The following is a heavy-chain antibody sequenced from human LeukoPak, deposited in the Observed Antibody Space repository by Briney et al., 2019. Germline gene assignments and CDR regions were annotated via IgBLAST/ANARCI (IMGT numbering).Heavy chain of an antibody. CDR1: DYSISSLYY. Sequence: PSDTLSLICTVSDYSISSLYYWGWIRQPPGKGLEWITSIHRSWSTDYNPSLKSRVTISIATSKNKCTLKFKYVTAADTAVYYCARLGYCSSTSCYPDLWGQGTLVTVPS. CDR3: ARLGYCSSTSCYPDL. V-gene: IGHV4-38-2*02. D-gene: IGHD2-2*01. J-gene: IGHJ4*02. CDR2: IHRSWST.